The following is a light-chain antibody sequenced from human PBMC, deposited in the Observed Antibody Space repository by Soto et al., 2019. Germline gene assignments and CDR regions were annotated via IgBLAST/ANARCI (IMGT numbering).Light chain of an antibody. CDR2: GNS. CDR3: QSYDSSLHVV. V-gene: IGLV1-40*01. J-gene: IGLJ2*01. CDR1: SSNIGAGYD. Sequence: QSVLTQPPSVSGAPGQRVTISCTGSSSNIGAGYDVHWYQQLPGTAPKLLIYGNSNRPSGVPDRFSGSKSGTSASLAITGIHAEDEADYYCQSYDSSLHVVFGGGTKLTVL.